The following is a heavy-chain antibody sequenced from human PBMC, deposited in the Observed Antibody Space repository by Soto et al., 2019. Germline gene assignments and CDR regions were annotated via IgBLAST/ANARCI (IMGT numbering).Heavy chain of an antibody. V-gene: IGHV1-2*04. CDR2: INPNSGGT. CDR1: GYTFTGYY. D-gene: IGHD3-22*01. J-gene: IGHJ6*02. Sequence: QVQLVQSGAEVKKPGASVKVSCKASGYTFTGYYMHWVRQAPGQGLEWMGWINPNSGGTNYAQKFQGWVTMTRDTSISTAYMERSRLRSDDTAVYYCARAYYYDSSGYYPPGYYYGMDVWGQGTTVTVTS. CDR3: ARAYYYDSSGYYPPGYYYGMDV.